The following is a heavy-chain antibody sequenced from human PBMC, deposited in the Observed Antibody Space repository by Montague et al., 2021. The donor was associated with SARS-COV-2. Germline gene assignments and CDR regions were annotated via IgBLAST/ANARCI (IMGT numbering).Heavy chain of an antibody. CDR1: GSSVRSYY. CDR3: ARENTVTTFGGPYYIDS. V-gene: IGHV4-59*02. D-gene: IGHD4-17*01. CDR2: IYDSGST. Sequence: SETLSLTCIVSGSSVRSYYWSWIRRPPGKGLEWIGYIYDSGSTNYNPSLKSRVTISVDTSKNQFSLKLSSVTAADTAVYYCARENTVTTFGGPYYIDSWGQGTLGTVSA. J-gene: IGHJ4*02.